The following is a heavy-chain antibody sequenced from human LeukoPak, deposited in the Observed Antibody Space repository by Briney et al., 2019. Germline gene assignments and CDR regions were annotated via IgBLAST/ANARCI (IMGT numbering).Heavy chain of an antibody. D-gene: IGHD4-23*01. CDR3: ANGGYGGNSLGVSAFIDY. V-gene: IGHV3-23*01. Sequence: GGSLRLSCAASGFTFSSYAMSWVRQAPGKGLEWVSAISGSGGSTYYADSVKGRFTISRDNSKNTLYLQMNSLRAEDTAVYYCANGGYGGNSLGVSAFIDYWGQGTLVTVSS. CDR1: GFTFSSYA. J-gene: IGHJ4*02. CDR2: ISGSGGST.